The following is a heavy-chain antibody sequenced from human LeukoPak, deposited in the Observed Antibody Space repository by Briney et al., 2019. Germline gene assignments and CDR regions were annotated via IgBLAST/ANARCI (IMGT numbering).Heavy chain of an antibody. CDR3: VCSGNFRFDY. Sequence: GGSLRLSCAASGFTFSSNWIHWVRQVPGKGLVWVSRISPDGTSTTYADSVKGRFTISRDNAKNTLYLQMNTLRAEDTAVYYCVCSGNFRFDYWGQGTLVTVSS. D-gene: IGHD1-26*01. CDR2: ISPDGTST. CDR1: GFTFSSNW. V-gene: IGHV3-74*01. J-gene: IGHJ4*02.